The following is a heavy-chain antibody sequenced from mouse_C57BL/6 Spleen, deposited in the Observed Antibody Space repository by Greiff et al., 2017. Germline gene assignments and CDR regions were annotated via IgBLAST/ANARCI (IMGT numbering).Heavy chain of an antibody. CDR2: IYPGGGYT. D-gene: IGHD2-3*01. V-gene: IGHV1-63*01. CDR3: ARGGGYYPDY. Sequence: VQLKESGAELVRPGTSVKMSCKASGYTFTNYWIGWAKQRPGHGLEWIGDIYPGGGYTNYNEKFKGKATLTADKSSSTAYMQFSSLTSEDSAIYYCARGGGYYPDYWGQGTTLTVSS. CDR1: GYTFTNYW. J-gene: IGHJ2*01.